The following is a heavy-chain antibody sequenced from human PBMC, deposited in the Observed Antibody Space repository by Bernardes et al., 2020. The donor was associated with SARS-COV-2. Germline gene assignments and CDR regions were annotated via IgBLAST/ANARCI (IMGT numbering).Heavy chain of an antibody. V-gene: IGHV4-59*01. CDR1: GGSISSSY. D-gene: IGHD6-19*01. J-gene: IGHJ6*02. CDR3: AGLLAVAGTPYYYYGMDV. Sequence: SETLSLTCTVSGGSISSSYWSWIRQPPGPGLEWIGYIYYSGSTNYNPSLKSRVTISADTSKNRFSLKLSSVTAADTAVYYCAGLLAVAGTPYYYYGMDVWGQGTTVSVSS. CDR2: IYYSGST.